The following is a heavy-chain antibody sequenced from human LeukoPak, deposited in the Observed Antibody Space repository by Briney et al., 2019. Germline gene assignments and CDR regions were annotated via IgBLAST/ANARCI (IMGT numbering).Heavy chain of an antibody. CDR1: GLTVRTNC. V-gene: IGHV3-53*04. CDR2: IYSGGTT. J-gene: IGHJ4*02. CDR3: ARVDTVMAYYFDL. Sequence: PGGSLRLSCAASGLTVRTNCMTWVRQAPGKGLEWVSTIYSGGTTYYADSVMGRFTISRHNSRNTLYLQMNSLRAEDTAVYYCARVDTVMAYYFDLWGQGTLVTVSS. D-gene: IGHD5-18*01.